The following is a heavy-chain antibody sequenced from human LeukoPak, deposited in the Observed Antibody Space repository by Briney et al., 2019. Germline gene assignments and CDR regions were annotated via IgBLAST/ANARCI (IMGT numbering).Heavy chain of an antibody. CDR1: GYTFTSYG. CDR2: MNAGDGNT. D-gene: IGHD3-10*01. J-gene: IGHJ4*02. CDR3: AREGSMVRGVGIFGFDY. Sequence: GASVKVSCKASGYTFTSYGISWVRQAPGQRLEWMGWMNAGDGNTKYSQKFQGRVTITRDTSASTAYMELSSLKSEDMAVYYCAREGSMVRGVGIFGFDYWGQGTLVTVSS. V-gene: IGHV1-3*03.